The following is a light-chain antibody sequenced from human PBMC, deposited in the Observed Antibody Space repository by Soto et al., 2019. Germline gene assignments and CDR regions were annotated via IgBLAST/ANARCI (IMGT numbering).Light chain of an antibody. V-gene: IGLV2-14*01. CDR1: SSDVGGYNY. J-gene: IGLJ1*01. Sequence: QSALTQPASVSGSPGQSITISCTGTSSDVGGYNYVSWYQQHPGKAPKLMIYEVSNRPSGVSNRFSGSKSGNTASLTISGLHAEDEADYYCSSYTSSSTLAFGTGTKLTVL. CDR2: EVS. CDR3: SSYTSSSTLA.